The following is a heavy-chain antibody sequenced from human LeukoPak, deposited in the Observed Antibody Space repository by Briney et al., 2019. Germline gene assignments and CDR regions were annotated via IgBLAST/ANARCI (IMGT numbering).Heavy chain of an antibody. J-gene: IGHJ5*02. D-gene: IGHD3-22*01. CDR2: INHSGST. CDR3: ARGPRYYDSSGYYYVRVGGWFGP. CDR1: GGSFSGYY. V-gene: IGHV4-34*01. Sequence: NSSETLSLTCAVYGGSFSGYYWSWIRQPPGKGLEWIGEINHSGSTNYNPSLKSRVTISVDTSKNQFSLKLSSVTAADTAVYYCARGPRYYDSSGYYYVRVGGWFGPWGQGTLVTVSS.